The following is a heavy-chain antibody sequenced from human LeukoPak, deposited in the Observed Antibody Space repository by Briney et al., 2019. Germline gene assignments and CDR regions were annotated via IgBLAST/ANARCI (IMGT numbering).Heavy chain of an antibody. Sequence: SETLSLTCAVYGGSFSGYYWSWIRQPPGKGLEWIGEINHSGSTNYNPSLKSRVTISVDTSKNQFSLKVSSVTAADTAVYYCARRLPYFDLPPHFDYWGQGTLVTVSS. CDR2: INHSGST. V-gene: IGHV4-34*01. CDR1: GGSFSGYY. D-gene: IGHD3-9*01. CDR3: ARRLPYFDLPPHFDY. J-gene: IGHJ4*02.